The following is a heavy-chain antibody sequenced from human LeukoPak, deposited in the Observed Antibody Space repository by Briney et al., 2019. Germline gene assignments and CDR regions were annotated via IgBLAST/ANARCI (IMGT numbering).Heavy chain of an antibody. V-gene: IGHV4-30-4*01. CDR2: IYYSGST. J-gene: IGHJ4*02. D-gene: IGHD6-13*01. CDR1: GGSISSGDYY. Sequence: SETLSLTCIVSGGSISSGDYYWSWIRQPPGKGLEWIGYIYYSGSTYYNPSLKSRVTISVDTSKNQFSLKLSSVTAADTAVYYCARGRVGAGTGDYWGQGTLVTVSS. CDR3: ARGRVGAGTGDY.